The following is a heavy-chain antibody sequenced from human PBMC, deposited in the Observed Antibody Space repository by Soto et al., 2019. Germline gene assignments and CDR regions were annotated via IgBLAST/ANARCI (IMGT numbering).Heavy chain of an antibody. CDR2: FYPSGKT. J-gene: IGHJ6*02. D-gene: IGHD3-16*01. CDR1: GGSISSYY. CDR3: ARCGLDYGMDV. Sequence: SETLSLTCTVSGGSISSYYWCWTRQPAGKGLEWIGRFYPSGKTNYNPSLQSRLTMSADASRNQFSLNLTSVTAADTAVYYCARCGLDYGMDVWGQGTTVTVSS. V-gene: IGHV4-4*07.